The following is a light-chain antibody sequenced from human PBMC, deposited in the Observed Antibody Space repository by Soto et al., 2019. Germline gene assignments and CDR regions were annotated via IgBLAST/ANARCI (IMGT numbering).Light chain of an antibody. J-gene: IGKJ1*01. V-gene: IGKV1-39*01. Sequence: DIQVTQSPSSLSASVGDRVTITCRASQSITTFLNWYQQKPGNAPKLLIYAASSLQTGVPSRFSGSGSGTDFTLTISSLQREDFETYYCQHAYGAPPTFGQGTKVDIK. CDR1: QSITTF. CDR3: QHAYGAPPT. CDR2: AAS.